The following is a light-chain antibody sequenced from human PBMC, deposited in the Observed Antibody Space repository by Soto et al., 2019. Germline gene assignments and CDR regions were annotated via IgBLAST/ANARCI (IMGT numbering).Light chain of an antibody. CDR2: LNSDGSH. J-gene: IGLJ3*02. CDR3: QTWGTGVWV. V-gene: IGLV4-69*01. Sequence: QLVLTQSPSASASLGASIKLTCTLSSGHSSYSIAWHQQQPEKGPRHLMKLNSDGSHNKGDGISDRFSGSSSGAERYLTISSLQSEDEADYYCQTWGTGVWVFGGGTKLTVL. CDR1: SGHSSYS.